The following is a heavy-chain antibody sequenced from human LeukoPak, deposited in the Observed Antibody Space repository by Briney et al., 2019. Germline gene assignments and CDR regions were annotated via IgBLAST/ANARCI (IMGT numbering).Heavy chain of an antibody. Sequence: GVLRLSCAASGFTFNLYIMNWVRQAPGKGLEWVSSISSSSTYIFYADSVKGRFTISRDNAKNSLSLQMNSLRAEDTAVYYCARSLLAGTGGFDFWGQGTLVTVSS. D-gene: IGHD6-19*01. CDR3: ARSLLAGTGGFDF. CDR1: GFTFNLYI. CDR2: ISSSSTYI. J-gene: IGHJ4*02. V-gene: IGHV3-21*01.